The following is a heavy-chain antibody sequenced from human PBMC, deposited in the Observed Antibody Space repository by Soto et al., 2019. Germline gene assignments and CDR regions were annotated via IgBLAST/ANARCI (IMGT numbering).Heavy chain of an antibody. Sequence: PGGSLRLSCAASGFTVSSYYMSWVRQAPGKGLEWVSFLYTGGSTYYADSVNGRFTISRHNSENTLYLQMNSLRVDDTAVYYCERGELTDVLGKGTTGTVSS. V-gene: IGHV3-53*04. CDR3: ERGELTDV. D-gene: IGHD1-7*01. CDR1: GFTVSSYY. J-gene: IGHJ6*03. CDR2: LYTGGST.